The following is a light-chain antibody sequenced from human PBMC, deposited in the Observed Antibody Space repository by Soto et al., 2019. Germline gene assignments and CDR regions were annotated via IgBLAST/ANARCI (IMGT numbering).Light chain of an antibody. J-gene: IGLJ1*01. CDR1: SSNIGAGYD. CDR3: QSYDSSLLYV. V-gene: IGLV1-40*01. CDR2: GNS. Sequence: VLTQPPSVSGAPGQRVTISCTGSSSNIGAGYDVHWYQQLPGTAPKLLIYGNSNRPSGVPDRFSGSKSGTSASLAITGLQAEDEADYYCQSYDSSLLYVFGTGTKLTVL.